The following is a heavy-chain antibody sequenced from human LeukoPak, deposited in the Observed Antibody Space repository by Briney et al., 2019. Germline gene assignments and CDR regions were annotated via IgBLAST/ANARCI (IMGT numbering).Heavy chain of an antibody. J-gene: IGHJ4*02. CDR3: AKGDGYSSSWYATFGY. V-gene: IGHV3-23*01. D-gene: IGHD6-13*01. CDR1: GFTFSNYG. Sequence: SGGSLRLSCAASGFTFSNYGMSWVRQAPGKGLEWVSAISGSGGSTYYADSVKGRFTISRDNSKNTLYLQMNSLRAEDTAVYYCAKGDGYSSSWYATFGYWGQGTLVTVSS. CDR2: ISGSGGST.